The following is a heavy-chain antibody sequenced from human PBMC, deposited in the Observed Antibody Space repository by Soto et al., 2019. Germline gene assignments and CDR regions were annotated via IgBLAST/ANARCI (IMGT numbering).Heavy chain of an antibody. Sequence: GASVKVSCKASGYTFTGYYMHWVRQAPGQGLEWMGWINPNSGGTNYAQKFQGWVTMTRDTSISTAYMELSRLRSDDTAVYYCARVGGASSGWFPDYWGQGTLVTVSS. CDR3: ARVGGASSGWFPDY. V-gene: IGHV1-2*04. D-gene: IGHD6-19*01. CDR2: INPNSGGT. CDR1: GYTFTGYY. J-gene: IGHJ4*02.